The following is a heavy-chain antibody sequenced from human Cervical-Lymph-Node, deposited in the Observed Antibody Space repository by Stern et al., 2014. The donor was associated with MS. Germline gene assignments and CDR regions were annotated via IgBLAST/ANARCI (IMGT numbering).Heavy chain of an antibody. D-gene: IGHD3-10*01. Sequence: QVQLVQSGAEVKKPGASVKVSCKASGYTFTNYPMHWVRQAPGQRLEWMGWINAGNSNTKYSQKFQGRVTITRDTSASTAYMELSSLISEDTAMYYCARERGGGGGFDYWGQGTLVTVSS. CDR3: ARERGGGGGFDY. CDR1: GYTFTNYP. CDR2: INAGNSNT. V-gene: IGHV1-3*01. J-gene: IGHJ4*02.